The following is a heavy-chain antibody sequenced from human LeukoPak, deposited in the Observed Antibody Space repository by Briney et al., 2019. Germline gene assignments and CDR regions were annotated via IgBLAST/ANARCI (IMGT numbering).Heavy chain of an antibody. CDR2: VSLSGLT. CDR3: SRENGAFSPFGY. Sequence: PSETLSLTCGVSGGSITSTNWWSWVRQPPVQGLEWIGEVSLSGLTNYNPSLSSRVIMALDTSKNHLSLNLTSVTAADTAVYYCSRENGAFSPFGYWGQGTLVTVPS. V-gene: IGHV4-4*02. CDR1: GGSITSTNW. D-gene: IGHD2-8*01. J-gene: IGHJ4*02.